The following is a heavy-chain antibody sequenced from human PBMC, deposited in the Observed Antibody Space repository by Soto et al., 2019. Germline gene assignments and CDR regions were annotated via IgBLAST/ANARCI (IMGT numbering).Heavy chain of an antibody. CDR2: IYYSGST. V-gene: IGHV4-59*01. J-gene: IGHJ6*02. CDR3: ARLHLSYYYYGMDV. Sequence: SETLSLTCTVSGGSISSYYWSWIRQPPGKGLEWIGYIYYSGSTNYNPSLKSRVTISVDTSKNQFSLKLSSVTAADTAVYYCARLHLSYYYYGMDVWGQGTTVTVSS. CDR1: GGSISSYY.